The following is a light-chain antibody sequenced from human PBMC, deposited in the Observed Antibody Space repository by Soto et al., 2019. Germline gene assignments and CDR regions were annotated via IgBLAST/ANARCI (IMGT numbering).Light chain of an antibody. V-gene: IGKV3-11*01. Sequence: EIVLTQSPATLSLSPGETASLSCRASQSIRSFLAWYQHKPGQAPRLLIYDASNRATGIPARFSGSGSGTEFTLTISSLQSEDFAVYYCQQYNNWPPWTFGQGTKVDI. CDR1: QSIRSF. J-gene: IGKJ1*01. CDR2: DAS. CDR3: QQYNNWPPWT.